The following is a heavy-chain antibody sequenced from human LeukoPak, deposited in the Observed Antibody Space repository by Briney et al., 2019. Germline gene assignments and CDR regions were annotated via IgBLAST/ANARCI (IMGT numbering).Heavy chain of an antibody. CDR2: TGSSGRTI. Sequence: GGSLRLSCAASGFTFSSYEMNWVRQAPGKGLEWISYTGSSGRTINYAASVKGRFTISRDNAKNSLYLQMNSLRAEDTAVYYCARGKDVVVTALDYWGQGTLVTVSS. CDR3: ARGKDVVVTALDY. CDR1: GFTFSSYE. V-gene: IGHV3-48*03. D-gene: IGHD2-21*02. J-gene: IGHJ4*02.